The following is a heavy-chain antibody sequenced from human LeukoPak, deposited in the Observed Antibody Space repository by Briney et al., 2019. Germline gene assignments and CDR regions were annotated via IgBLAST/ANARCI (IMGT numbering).Heavy chain of an antibody. D-gene: IGHD3-10*01. V-gene: IGHV4-59*01. J-gene: IGHJ4*02. CDR3: ARSSYGSGSYYANY. CDR2: IYYSGGT. Sequence: PSETLSLTCTVSGGSISSYYWSWIRQPPGQGLEWIGYIYYSGGTNYNPSLKSRVTISLHTSKNQFSLKLSSVTAADTAVYYCARSSYGSGSYYANYWGQGTLVTVSS. CDR1: GGSISSYY.